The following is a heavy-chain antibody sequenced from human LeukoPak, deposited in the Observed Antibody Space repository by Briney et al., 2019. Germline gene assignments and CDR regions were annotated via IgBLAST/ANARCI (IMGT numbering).Heavy chain of an antibody. V-gene: IGHV1-69*05. Sequence: GASVKVSCKASGGTFSSYAISWVRQAPGQGLEWMGGIIPIFGTANYAQKFQGRVTITRNTSISTAYMELSSLRSEDTAVYYCARHIAAIDAFDIWGQGTMVTVSS. CDR3: ARHIAAIDAFDI. D-gene: IGHD6-6*01. J-gene: IGHJ3*02. CDR2: IIPIFGTA. CDR1: GGTFSSYA.